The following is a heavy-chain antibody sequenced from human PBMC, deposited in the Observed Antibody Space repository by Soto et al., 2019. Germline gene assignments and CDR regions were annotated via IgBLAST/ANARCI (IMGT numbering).Heavy chain of an antibody. D-gene: IGHD2-15*01. CDR1: GFTFNTFA. J-gene: IGHJ4*02. CDR3: ARDRGGALDS. CDR2: LSGSGSLS. Sequence: GGSLRLSCVVSGFTFNTFAMTWVRQAPGKGLEWVSALSGSGSLSYYADSVKGRFTISRDNSKNTLYLQMNNLRVDETAVYFCARDRGGALDSWGQGTLVTVSS. V-gene: IGHV3-23*01.